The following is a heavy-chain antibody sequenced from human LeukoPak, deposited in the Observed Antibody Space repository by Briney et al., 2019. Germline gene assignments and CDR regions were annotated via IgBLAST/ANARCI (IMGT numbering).Heavy chain of an antibody. CDR2: INHSGST. Sequence: SETLSLTCAVYGGSFSGYYWSWIRQPSGKGLEWIGEINHSGSTNYNPSLKSRVTISVDTSKNQFSLKLSSVTAADTAVYYCARVRRGSYYMDVWGKGTTVTVSS. CDR3: ARVRRGSYYMDV. V-gene: IGHV4-34*01. CDR1: GGSFSGYY. J-gene: IGHJ6*03. D-gene: IGHD3-10*01.